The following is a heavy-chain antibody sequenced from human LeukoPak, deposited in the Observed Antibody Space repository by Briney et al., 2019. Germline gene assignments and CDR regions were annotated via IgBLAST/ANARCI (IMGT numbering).Heavy chain of an antibody. CDR2: ISCSGSTI. J-gene: IGHJ4*02. V-gene: IGHV3-48*03. D-gene: IGHD3-22*01. Sequence: GGSLRLSCAASGFTFSSYEMHWVRQAPGKGLEWVSYISCSGSTIYYAGSVKGRFTISRDNAKNSLYLQMNSLRAEDTAVYYCARDVYNDDGIDYWGQGTLVTVAS. CDR3: ARDVYNDDGIDY. CDR1: GFTFSSYE.